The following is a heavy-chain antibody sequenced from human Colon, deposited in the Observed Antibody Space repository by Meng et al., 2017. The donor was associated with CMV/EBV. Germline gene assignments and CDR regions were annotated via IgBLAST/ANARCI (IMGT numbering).Heavy chain of an antibody. CDR3: ARVKATVGEIVD. V-gene: IGHV4-59*01. CDR2: IYYTGTT. J-gene: IGHJ4*02. Sequence: GSLRLSCNVSGDSISAYHWTWIRQPPGMGLEWIGYIYYTGTTYYNPSLKSRVTISVDTSKNHFSLKLSSVTAADTAVYYCARVKATVGEIVDWGQGTLVTVSS. CDR1: GDSISAYH. D-gene: IGHD3-16*01.